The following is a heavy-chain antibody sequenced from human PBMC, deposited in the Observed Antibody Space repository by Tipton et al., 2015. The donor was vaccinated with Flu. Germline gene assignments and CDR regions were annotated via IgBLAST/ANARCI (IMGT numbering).Heavy chain of an antibody. CDR1: GFTFSTYG. D-gene: IGHD3-10*02. J-gene: IGHJ4*02. V-gene: IGHV3-30*18. CDR2: ISHDGTNN. CDR3: AKVNYVNYRSYVDS. Sequence: SLRLSCAASGFTFSTYGMHWVRQAPGKGLEWMAVISHDGTNNYYEDSVKGRFTISRDNSKNTLYLQMNSLRAEDTAVYYCAKVNYVNYRSYVDSWGQGTLVTVSS.